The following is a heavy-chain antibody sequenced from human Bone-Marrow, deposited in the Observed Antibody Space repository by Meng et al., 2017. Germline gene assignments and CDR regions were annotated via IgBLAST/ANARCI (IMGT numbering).Heavy chain of an antibody. V-gene: IGHV4-30-4*01. D-gene: IGHD2-15*01. CDR3: ARGGYCSGGSCN. Sequence: QVQLQESGPGLVKPSQTLSLTCTVSGGSIGSSDNHWSWIRQPPGKGLEWIGEINHSGSTNYNPSLKSRVTISVDTSKNQFSLKLSSVTAADTAVYYCARGGYCSGGSCNWGQGTLVTVSS. CDR1: GGSIGSSDNH. CDR2: INHSGST. J-gene: IGHJ4*02.